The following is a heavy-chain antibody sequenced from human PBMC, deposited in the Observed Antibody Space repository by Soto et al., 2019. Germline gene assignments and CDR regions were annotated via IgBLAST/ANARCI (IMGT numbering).Heavy chain of an antibody. J-gene: IGHJ6*02. CDR3: ARGAGIVATIAYYYYGMDV. V-gene: IGHV1-69*12. CDR2: IIPIFGTA. D-gene: IGHD5-12*01. CDR1: GGTFSSYA. Sequence: QVQLVQSGAEVKKPGSSVKVSCKASGGTFSSYAISWVRQAPGQGLEWMGGIIPIFGTANYAQKFQGRVTITADESTSEAFXERSSRRSEDTAVYYCARGAGIVATIAYYYYGMDVWGQGTTVTVSS.